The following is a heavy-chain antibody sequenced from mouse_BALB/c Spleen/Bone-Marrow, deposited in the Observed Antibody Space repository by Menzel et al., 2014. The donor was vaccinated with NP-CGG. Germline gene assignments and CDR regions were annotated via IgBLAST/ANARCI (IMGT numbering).Heavy chain of an antibody. CDR1: GFSLTSYG. D-gene: IGHD1-1*01. Sequence: QVQLKQSGPGLVAPSQSLSISCTVSGFSLTSYGVHWVRQPPGQGLEWLGAIWAGGSTNYNSALMSRLTISKDNSKSXVFLKMNGLQTDDTAMYYCAREGRGYCGSSGAAMDYWGQGTKVTVSS. V-gene: IGHV2-9*02. CDR3: AREGRGYCGSSGAAMDY. CDR2: IWAGGST. J-gene: IGHJ4*01.